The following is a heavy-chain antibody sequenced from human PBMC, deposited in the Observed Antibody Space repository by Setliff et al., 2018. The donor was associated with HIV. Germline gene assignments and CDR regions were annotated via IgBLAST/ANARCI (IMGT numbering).Heavy chain of an antibody. CDR1: AFNVSHNH. CDR3: ARGMNYDYMDV. CDR2: ISHSNTYI. Sequence: GGSLRLSCAASAFNVSHNHMTWVRLAPGKGLEWVSSISHSNTYIQYGDSVKGRFTISRDNSKNTLYLQMNSLRAEETAVYYCARGMNYDYMDVWGKGTTVTVSS. D-gene: IGHD2-8*01. J-gene: IGHJ6*03. V-gene: IGHV3-21*01.